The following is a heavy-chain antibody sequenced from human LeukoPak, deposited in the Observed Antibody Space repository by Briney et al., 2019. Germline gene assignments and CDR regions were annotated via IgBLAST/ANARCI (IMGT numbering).Heavy chain of an antibody. CDR1: GFIFSNYA. CDR3: AKGGIGEAGLDY. D-gene: IGHD6-13*01. J-gene: IGHJ4*02. V-gene: IGHV3-23*01. Sequence: PGGSLRLSCAASGFIFSNYAMTWVRQAPGKGLKWVSSIGSSGRKYYADSVKGRFSISRDNSINTLSLQMDSLRDEDTAIYFCAKGGIGEAGLDYWGQETLVTVSS. CDR2: IGSSGRK.